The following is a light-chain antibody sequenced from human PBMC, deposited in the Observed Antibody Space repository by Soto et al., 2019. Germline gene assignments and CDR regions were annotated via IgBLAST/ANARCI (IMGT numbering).Light chain of an antibody. J-gene: IGKJ4*01. CDR1: QSISSY. CDR2: DAS. Sequence: DIQMTQSPSSLSASVGDRVTITCRASQSISSYLNWYQQKPGKAPKLLIYDASSLQSGVPSRFSGSGSGTDFALTISSLQPEDFATYYCQQSCSNSSFGGGTKVEIK. V-gene: IGKV1-39*01. CDR3: QQSCSNSS.